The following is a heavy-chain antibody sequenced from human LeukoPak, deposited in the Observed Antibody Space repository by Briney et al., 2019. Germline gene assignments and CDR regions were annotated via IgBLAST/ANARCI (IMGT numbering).Heavy chain of an antibody. Sequence: ASVKVSCKASGYTFTSYGISWVRQAPGQGLEWMGWINPNSGGTNYAQKFQGRVTMTRDTSISTAYMELSRLRSDDTAVYYCARDFRKAYGSGSYVAFDPWGQGTLVTVSS. CDR2: INPNSGGT. J-gene: IGHJ5*02. V-gene: IGHV1-2*02. D-gene: IGHD3-10*01. CDR1: GYTFTSYG. CDR3: ARDFRKAYGSGSYVAFDP.